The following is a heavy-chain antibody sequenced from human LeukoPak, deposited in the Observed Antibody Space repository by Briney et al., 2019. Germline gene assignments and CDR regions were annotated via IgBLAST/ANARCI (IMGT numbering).Heavy chain of an antibody. CDR3: ARDQGAWGYGYNFDY. D-gene: IGHD3-16*01. J-gene: IGHJ4*02. CDR2: ISYDGSNK. CDR1: GFTFSSYG. Sequence: GGSLRLSCAASGFTFSSYGMHWVRQAPGKGLEWVAVISYDGSNKYYADSVKGRFTISRDNSKNTLHLQMISLRAEDTAVYYCARDQGAWGYGYNFDYWGQGTLVTVSS. V-gene: IGHV3-30*19.